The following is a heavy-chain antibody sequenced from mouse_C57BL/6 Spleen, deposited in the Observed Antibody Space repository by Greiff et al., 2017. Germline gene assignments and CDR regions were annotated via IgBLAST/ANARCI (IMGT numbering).Heavy chain of an antibody. J-gene: IGHJ2*01. Sequence: EVKVEESGGGLVQPGGSMKLSCVASGFTFSNYWMNWVRQSPEKGLEWVAQIRLKSDNYATHYAESVKGRFTISRDDSKSSVYLQMNNLRAEDTGIYYCTVITTVVPYWGQGTTLTVSS. D-gene: IGHD1-1*01. CDR3: TVITTVVPY. V-gene: IGHV6-3*01. CDR2: IRLKSDNYAT. CDR1: GFTFSNYW.